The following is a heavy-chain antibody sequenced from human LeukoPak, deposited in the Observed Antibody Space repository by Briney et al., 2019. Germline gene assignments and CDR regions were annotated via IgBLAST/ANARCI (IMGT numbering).Heavy chain of an antibody. CDR2: IYSGGTT. V-gene: IGHV3-53*01. CDR1: GFTVNSNY. D-gene: IGHD6-19*01. Sequence: GGSLRLSCAASGFTVNSNYMSWFRQAPGQGLEWVSIIYSGGTTHYADSVKGRFTISRDNTKNTLYLQMDSLRAEDTAVFYCARGSSSGWYYFDYWGQGTLVTVSS. CDR3: ARGSSSGWYYFDY. J-gene: IGHJ4*02.